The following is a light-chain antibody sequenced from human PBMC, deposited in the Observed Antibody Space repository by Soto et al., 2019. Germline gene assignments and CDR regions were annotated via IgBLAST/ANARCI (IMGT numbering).Light chain of an antibody. CDR1: TSNIVSNY. CDR3: ATWDDSLSAVV. J-gene: IGLJ2*01. Sequence: QSVLTQPPSVSAAPGQKVTISCSGGTSNIVSNYVSWYQHIEGAAPKFLTYENNKRASGIPDRFSASKSGMSATLDITGLQTGDEAKYYCATWDDSLSAVVFGGGTKVTVL. CDR2: ENN. V-gene: IGLV1-51*01.